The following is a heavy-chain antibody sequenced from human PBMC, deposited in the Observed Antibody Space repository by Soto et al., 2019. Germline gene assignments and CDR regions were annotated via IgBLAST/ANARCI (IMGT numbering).Heavy chain of an antibody. CDR1: GFTFSSYA. V-gene: IGHV3-23*01. J-gene: IGHJ4*02. CDR2: ISGSGGST. D-gene: IGHD4-17*01. Sequence: EVQLLESGGGLVQPGGSLRLSCAASGFTFSSYAMSWVRQAPGKGLEWVSAISGSGGSTYYADSVKGRFTISRDNSKNTLYLQMNSLRAEDTAVYYCAKDKGGSSVTLKYYFDYWGQGTLVTVSS. CDR3: AKDKGGSSVTLKYYFDY.